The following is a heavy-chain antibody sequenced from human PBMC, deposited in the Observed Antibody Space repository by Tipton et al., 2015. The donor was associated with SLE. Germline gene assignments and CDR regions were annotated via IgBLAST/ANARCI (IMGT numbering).Heavy chain of an antibody. V-gene: IGHV4-4*08. Sequence: TLSLTCTVSGGSISSYYWSWIRQPPGKGLEWIGYVYESGNTNYIPSLKSRVTISVDTSKNQFSLRLNSVTAADTAVYYCARADFGVPPGAFDIWGQGTKVTVSS. J-gene: IGHJ3*02. CDR3: ARADFGVPPGAFDI. CDR1: GGSISSYY. CDR2: VYESGNT. D-gene: IGHD3-3*01.